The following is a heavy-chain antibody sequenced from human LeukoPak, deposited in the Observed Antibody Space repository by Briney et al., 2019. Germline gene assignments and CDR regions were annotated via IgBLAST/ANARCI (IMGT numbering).Heavy chain of an antibody. CDR1: EFSFGSDD. V-gene: IGHV3-23*01. D-gene: IGHD3-10*01. Sequence: GGSLTLSYAASEFSFGSDDMSWVRQTLEKGLEWVSSISGDGVTFYADSVKGRFTISRDKSKNTLYLQMNSLRTDDTAIYYCAKGPDFGSWRAVLYWGQGSLVTVSS. CDR2: ISGDGVT. CDR3: AKGPDFGSWRAVLY. J-gene: IGHJ4*02.